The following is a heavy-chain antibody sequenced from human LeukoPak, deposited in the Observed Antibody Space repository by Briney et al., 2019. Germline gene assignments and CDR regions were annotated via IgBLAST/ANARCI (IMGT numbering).Heavy chain of an antibody. CDR1: GGTFSSYA. CDR2: IIPIFGTA. Sequence: SVKVSCKASGGTFSSYAISWVRQAPGQGLEWMGGIIPIFGTANYAQKFQGRVTITADESTSTAYMELSSLRSEDTAVYYCASTTGYGSGSYNPQHDYYYYYGMDVWGQGTTVTVSS. V-gene: IGHV1-69*01. D-gene: IGHD3-10*01. J-gene: IGHJ6*02. CDR3: ASTTGYGSGSYNPQHDYYYYYGMDV.